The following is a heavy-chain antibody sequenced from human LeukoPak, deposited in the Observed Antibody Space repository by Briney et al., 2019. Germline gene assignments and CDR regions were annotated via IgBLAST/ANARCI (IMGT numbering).Heavy chain of an antibody. CDR2: ITTSTGKP. CDR1: GYTFTVYS. D-gene: IGHD3-16*01. Sequence: ASVKASCEASGYTFTVYSINWLRQAPGQGLEWMGWITTSTGKPTYAQGFTGRFVFSLDTSVSTTYLHINSLRAEDTAVYYCARDASMINFDYWGQGSLVTVSS. CDR3: ARDASMINFDY. V-gene: IGHV7-4-1*02. J-gene: IGHJ4*02.